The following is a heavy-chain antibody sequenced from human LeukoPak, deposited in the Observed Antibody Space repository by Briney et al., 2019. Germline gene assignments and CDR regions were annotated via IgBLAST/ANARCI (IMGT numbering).Heavy chain of an antibody. CDR1: GYTFTSYW. J-gene: IGHJ4*02. CDR2: IYPGDSDT. V-gene: IGHV5-51*01. Sequence: GESLKISCKGSGYTFTSYWIAWVRQMPGQGLEWMGIIYPGDSDTKYSPSFQGQVTISADKSINTAYLQWNSLKASDTALYYCARGARNDTRGYYDNWGQGTLVTVSS. CDR3: ARGARNDTRGYYDN. D-gene: IGHD3-22*01.